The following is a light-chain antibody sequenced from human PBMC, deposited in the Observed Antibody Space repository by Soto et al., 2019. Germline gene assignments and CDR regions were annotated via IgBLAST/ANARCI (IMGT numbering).Light chain of an antibody. CDR3: HQYHSLSCT. J-gene: IGKJ1*01. Sequence: DIQLTQSPSTLSASVGDSVTITCRASQAISSWLAWYQQNPVKAPKLLIYKASRLENGVPSRFSGSGSGTDFTLTITSLQPDDLATDYCHQYHSLSCTFGQGTKVEIK. V-gene: IGKV1-5*03. CDR1: QAISSW. CDR2: KAS.